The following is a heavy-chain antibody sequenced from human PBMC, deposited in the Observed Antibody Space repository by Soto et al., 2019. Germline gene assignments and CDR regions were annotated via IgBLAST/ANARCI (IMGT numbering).Heavy chain of an antibody. D-gene: IGHD3-3*01. CDR2: ISYDGSNK. V-gene: IGHV3-30*03. CDR3: AHPGRGYDFWSGYYF. CDR1: GFTFSSYG. J-gene: IGHJ4*02. Sequence: QVQLVESGGGVVQPGRSLRLSCAASGFTFSSYGMHWVRQAPGKGLEWVAVISYDGSNKYYADSVKGRFTISRDNSKNTLFLQMNSLRAEDTAVYYCAHPGRGYDFWSGYYFWGQGTLVTVSS.